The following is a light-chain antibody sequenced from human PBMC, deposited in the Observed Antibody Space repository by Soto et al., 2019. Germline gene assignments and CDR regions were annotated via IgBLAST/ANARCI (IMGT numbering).Light chain of an antibody. CDR1: SSDVGGYNY. CDR2: DVS. CDR3: SSYTGSSTLVV. Sequence: QSALTQPASVSGSPGQSITISCTGTSSDVGGYNYVSWYLQHPGKAPKLMIYDVSDRPSGVSNRFSGSKSGNTASLTISRIQAEDEADYYCSSYTGSSTLVVFGGGTKVTVL. V-gene: IGLV2-14*01. J-gene: IGLJ2*01.